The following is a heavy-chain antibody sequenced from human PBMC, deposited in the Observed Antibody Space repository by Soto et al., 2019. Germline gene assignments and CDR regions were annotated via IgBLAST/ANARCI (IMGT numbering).Heavy chain of an antibody. V-gene: IGHV4-34*01. D-gene: IGHD3-3*01. Sequence: SETLSLTCAVYGGSFSGYYWSWIRQPPGKGLEWIGEINHSGSTNYNPSLKSRVTISVDTSKNQFSLKLTSVTAADTAVYYCARQGYYDLLSGYYLFDYWGQGILVTVSS. CDR1: GGSFSGYY. CDR3: ARQGYYDLLSGYYLFDY. CDR2: INHSGST. J-gene: IGHJ4*02.